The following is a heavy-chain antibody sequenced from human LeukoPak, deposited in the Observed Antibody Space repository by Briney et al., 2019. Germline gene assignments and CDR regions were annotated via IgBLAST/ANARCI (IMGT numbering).Heavy chain of an antibody. CDR2: ICSYNGNA. CDR3: ANIAVAGYFDY. D-gene: IGHD6-19*01. CDR1: GYTFTSYG. Sequence: ASVTLSCKACGYTFTSYGISWVRPAPGQGLEWMGWICSYNGNANYAQKLQGRVTMTTDTSTSTAYMELRSLSSDDTAVYYCANIAVAGYFDYWGQGTLVTVSS. V-gene: IGHV1-18*01. J-gene: IGHJ4*02.